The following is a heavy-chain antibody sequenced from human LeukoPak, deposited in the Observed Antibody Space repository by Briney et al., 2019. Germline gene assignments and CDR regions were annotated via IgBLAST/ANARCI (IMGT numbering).Heavy chain of an antibody. CDR1: VYTFTGYY. CDR2: INPNSGGT. V-gene: IGHV1-2*02. Sequence: ASVKVSCKSSVYTFTGYYMHWVRQAPAQGREWVGWINPNSGGTNYAQDLQGRVTMTRHTSINTAYMELSRLRSDDTAVSYCARERDSVLYYWGQETLVTLPS. D-gene: IGHD5-18*01. CDR3: ARERDSVLYY. J-gene: IGHJ4*02.